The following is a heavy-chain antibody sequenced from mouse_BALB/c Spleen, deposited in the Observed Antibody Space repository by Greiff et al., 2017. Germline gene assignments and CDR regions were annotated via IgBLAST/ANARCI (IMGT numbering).Heavy chain of an antibody. V-gene: IGHV1-5*01. J-gene: IGHJ3*01. Sequence: EVQLQQSGTVLARPGASVKMSCKASGYTFTSYWMHWVKQRPGQGLEWIGAIYPGNSDTSYNQKFKGKAKLTAVTSTSTAYMELSSLTNEDSAVYYCTRKRMIYYGYDVPFAYWGQGTLVTVSA. CDR1: GYTFTSYW. CDR2: IYPGNSDT. CDR3: TRKRMIYYGYDVPFAY. D-gene: IGHD2-2*01.